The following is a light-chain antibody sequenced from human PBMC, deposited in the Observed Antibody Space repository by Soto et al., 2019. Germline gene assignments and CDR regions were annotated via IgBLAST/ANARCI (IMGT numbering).Light chain of an antibody. J-gene: IGKJ1*01. V-gene: IGKV1-6*02. CDR1: QGIRND. CDR2: AAS. CDR3: LQTHTYPWT. Sequence: AIQMTQSPSSLSASIGDRVTVTCRASQGIRNDLSWYQQKPGRAPKFLIFAASTLHSGVPSRFSGSGSGTQFTLTISRLQPDDIATYYCLQTHTYPWTFGQGTKVE.